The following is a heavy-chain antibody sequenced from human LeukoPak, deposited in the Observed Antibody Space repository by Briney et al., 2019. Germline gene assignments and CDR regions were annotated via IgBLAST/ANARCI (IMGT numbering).Heavy chain of an antibody. D-gene: IGHD6-13*01. J-gene: IGHJ1*01. CDR1: GFTFSSYA. Sequence: GGSLRLSCAASGFTFSSYAMSWVRQAPGKGLEWVSAISGSGGSTYYADSVKGRFTVSRDNAKNSLYLQMNSLRAEDTAVYYCARSGAAARHFQHWGQGTLVTVSS. V-gene: IGHV3-23*01. CDR2: ISGSGGST. CDR3: ARSGAAARHFQH.